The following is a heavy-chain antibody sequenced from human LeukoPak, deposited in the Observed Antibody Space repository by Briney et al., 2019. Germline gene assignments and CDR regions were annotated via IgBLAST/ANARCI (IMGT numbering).Heavy chain of an antibody. Sequence: PSETLSLTCAVYGGSFSGYYWSWIRQPPGKGLEWIGEINHSGSTNYNPSLKSRVTISVDTSKNQFSLKLSSVTAADTAVYYCAREAGFSIAVAGYDFDYWGQGTLVTVSS. D-gene: IGHD6-19*01. J-gene: IGHJ4*02. CDR1: GGSFSGYY. V-gene: IGHV4-34*01. CDR3: AREAGFSIAVAGYDFDY. CDR2: INHSGST.